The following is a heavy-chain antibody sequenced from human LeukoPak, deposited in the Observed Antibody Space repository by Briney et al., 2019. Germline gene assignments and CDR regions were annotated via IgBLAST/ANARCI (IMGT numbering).Heavy chain of an antibody. Sequence: SGTLSLTCAVSGGSISSSNWWRWGRQPPGKGLEWIGEIYHSGSTNYNPSLKSRVTISVDKSKNQFSLKLSSVTAADTAVYYCATHHSSSWLIAYWGQGSLVTVSS. V-gene: IGHV4-4*02. J-gene: IGHJ4*02. CDR1: GGSISSSNW. D-gene: IGHD6-13*01. CDR2: IYHSGST. CDR3: ATHHSSSWLIAY.